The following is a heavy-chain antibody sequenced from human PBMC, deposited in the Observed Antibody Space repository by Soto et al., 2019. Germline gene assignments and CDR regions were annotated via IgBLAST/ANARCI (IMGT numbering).Heavy chain of an antibody. V-gene: IGHV1-69*02. CDR1: GGTFSSYT. J-gene: IGHJ4*02. D-gene: IGHD2-8*01. CDR3: ARPAKYCTNGVCAFDY. CDR2: IIPILGIA. Sequence: QVQLVQYGAEVKKPGSSVKVSCKASGGTFSSYTISWVRQAPGQGLEWMGRIIPILGIANYAQKFQGRVTITADKSKSTGYMALSSLISEDTAVYYCARPAKYCTNGVCAFDYWGQGTLVTVSS.